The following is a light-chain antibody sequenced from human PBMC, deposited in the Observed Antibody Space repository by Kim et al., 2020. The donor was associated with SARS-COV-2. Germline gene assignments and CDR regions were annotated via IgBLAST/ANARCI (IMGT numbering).Light chain of an antibody. V-gene: IGKV1-9*01. CDR1: QGIGNF. CDR2: GAS. CDR3: QQLNSYPVS. J-gene: IGKJ2*01. Sequence: IQLTQSPSSLSASVGDTVTITCRASQGIGNFLAWYQQKPGKAPELLIYGASTVHNGVPSRFSGSGSGTDFTLTVSSLHPEDFATYYCQQLNSYPVSFGQGTKLEI.